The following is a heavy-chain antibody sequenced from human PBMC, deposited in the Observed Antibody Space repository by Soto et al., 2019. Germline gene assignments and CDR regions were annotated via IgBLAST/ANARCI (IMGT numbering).Heavy chain of an antibody. CDR3: ARDLLSEMATIAAFDI. V-gene: IGHV1-69*13. CDR2: IIPIFGTA. Sequence: ASVKVSCKASGGTFSSYAISWVRQAPGQGLEWMGGIIPIFGTANYAQKFQGRVTITADESTSTAYMELSSLRSEDTAVYYCARDLLSEMATIAAFDIWGQGTMVTVSS. J-gene: IGHJ3*02. D-gene: IGHD5-12*01. CDR1: GGTFSSYA.